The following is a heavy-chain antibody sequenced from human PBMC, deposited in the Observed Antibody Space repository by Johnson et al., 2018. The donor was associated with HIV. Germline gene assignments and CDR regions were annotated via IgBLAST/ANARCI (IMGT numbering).Heavy chain of an antibody. CDR3: ARDRVGSGGKGSFDI. J-gene: IGHJ3*02. CDR2: IYSSGTT. V-gene: IGHV3-66*01. Sequence: VQLVESGGGFVKAGGSLRLSCVVSGFTVSSSYLTWVRQAPGKGLEWVSLIYSSGTTDYADSVQGRFIISRDNAKNSLYLQMNSLRAEDTALYFCARDRVGSGGKGSFDIWGQGTMVTVSS. D-gene: IGHD4-23*01. CDR1: GFTVSSSY.